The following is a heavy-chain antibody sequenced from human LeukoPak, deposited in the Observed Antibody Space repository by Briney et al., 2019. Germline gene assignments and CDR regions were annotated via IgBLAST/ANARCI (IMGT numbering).Heavy chain of an antibody. CDR1: GYTFTSYY. D-gene: IGHD6-19*01. V-gene: IGHV1-46*01. CDR2: INPSGGST. CDR3: ARLDTVAGLDY. Sequence: GASVKVSCKASGYTFTSYYMHWVRQAPGQGLEWMGVINPSGGSTTYAQKFQGRVTMTTDTSTSTAYMELRSLRSDDTAVYYCARLDTVAGLDYWGQGTLVTVSS. J-gene: IGHJ4*02.